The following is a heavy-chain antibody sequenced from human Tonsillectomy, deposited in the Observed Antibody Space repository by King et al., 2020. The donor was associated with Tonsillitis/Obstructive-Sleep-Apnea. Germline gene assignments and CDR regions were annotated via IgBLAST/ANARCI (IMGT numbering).Heavy chain of an antibody. CDR1: GGSISSSSYY. D-gene: IGHD3-10*01. V-gene: IGHV4-39*01. J-gene: IGHJ5*02. Sequence: QLQESGPGLVKPSETLSLTCTVSGGSISSSSYYWAWIRQPPGKGLEWVVSIYYSGSTYYNPSLKSQVTIFVDTSKSQFSLNLRSVTAADTAVYYCARRTGGSGNWFDPWGQGTLVTVSS. CDR2: IYYSGST. CDR3: ARRTGGSGNWFDP.